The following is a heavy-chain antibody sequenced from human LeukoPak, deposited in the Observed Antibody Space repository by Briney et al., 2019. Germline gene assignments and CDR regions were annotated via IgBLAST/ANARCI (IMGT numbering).Heavy chain of an antibody. Sequence: SETLSLTCAVSGYSISSGYYWGWIRQPPGKGLEWIGSIYHSGSTYYNPSLKSRVTISVDTSKNQFSLKPSSVTAADTAVYYCARRYYAYWYFDLWGRGTLVTVSS. J-gene: IGHJ2*01. CDR3: ARRYYAYWYFDL. CDR1: GYSISSGYY. V-gene: IGHV4-38-2*01. D-gene: IGHD3-10*01. CDR2: IYHSGST.